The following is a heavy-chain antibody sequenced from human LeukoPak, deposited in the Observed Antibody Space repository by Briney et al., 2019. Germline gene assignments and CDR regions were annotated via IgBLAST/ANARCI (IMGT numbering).Heavy chain of an antibody. CDR2: IIQMYRTP. CDR1: GGTFGIYG. Sequence: SVKVSCKASGGTFGIYGMSWVRQAPGQGLEWMGGIIQMYRTPTYGERFEGRVTISTDDSTSTVYMELSSLRSEDTAVYYCARGATGTKFYHWLDPWGQGTRVSVSS. CDR3: ARGATGTKFYHWLDP. V-gene: IGHV1-69*05. J-gene: IGHJ5*02. D-gene: IGHD1-7*01.